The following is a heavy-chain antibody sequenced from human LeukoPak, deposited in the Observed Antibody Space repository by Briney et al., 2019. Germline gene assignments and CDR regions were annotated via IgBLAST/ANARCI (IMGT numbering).Heavy chain of an antibody. CDR2: ISYDRNNQ. Sequence: GGSLRLSCVGSGFKFNNYGMHWLRQTPDKGLEWVAAISYDRNNQYYEDTVKGRFTISRDNFRNTLYLKMSGLTAEDTAVYYCARGGTSWYVMREKVDYWGQGVLVTVSS. CDR3: ARGGTSWYVMREKVDY. CDR1: GFKFNNYG. V-gene: IGHV3-30*03. D-gene: IGHD2-8*01. J-gene: IGHJ4*02.